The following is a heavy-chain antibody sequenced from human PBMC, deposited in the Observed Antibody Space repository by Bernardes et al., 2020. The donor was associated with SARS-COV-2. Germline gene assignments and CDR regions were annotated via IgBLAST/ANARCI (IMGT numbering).Heavy chain of an antibody. CDR3: AKDLTGTGALGYYYGMDV. Sequence: GGSLRLSCAASGFTFSSYAMSWVRQAPGKGLEWVSAISGSGGSTYYADSVKGRFTISRDNSKNTLYLQMNSLRAEDTAVYYCAKDLTGTGALGYYYGMDVWGQGTTVTVSS. D-gene: IGHD1-20*01. CDR1: GFTFSSYA. J-gene: IGHJ6*02. V-gene: IGHV3-23*01. CDR2: ISGSGGST.